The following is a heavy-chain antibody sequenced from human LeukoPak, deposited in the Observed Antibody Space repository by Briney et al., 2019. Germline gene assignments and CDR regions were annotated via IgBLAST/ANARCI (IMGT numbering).Heavy chain of an antibody. CDR2: IYYSGST. CDR3: ARSGTVGAMPV. D-gene: IGHD1-26*01. V-gene: IGHV4-59*08. Sequence: KASETLSLTCTVSGGSISSYYWSWIRQPPGKGLEWIGCIYYSGSTNYNPSLKSRVTISVDTSKNQFSLKLSSVTAADTAVYYCARSGTVGAMPVWGQGTLVTVSS. CDR1: GGSISSYY. J-gene: IGHJ4*02.